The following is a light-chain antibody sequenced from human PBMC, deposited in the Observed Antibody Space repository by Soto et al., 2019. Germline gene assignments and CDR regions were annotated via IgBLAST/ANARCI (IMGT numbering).Light chain of an antibody. CDR3: QQYHNWPRT. CDR1: QSVSSN. CDR2: AAS. J-gene: IGKJ1*01. Sequence: EIVMTQSPATLSVSPGERATLSCRASQSVSSNLAWYQQKPGQAPRLLIHAASTRATGIPARFSGNGSGTELTLTFSSLQSEDFAVYYCQQYHNWPRTFGQGTKV. V-gene: IGKV3-15*01.